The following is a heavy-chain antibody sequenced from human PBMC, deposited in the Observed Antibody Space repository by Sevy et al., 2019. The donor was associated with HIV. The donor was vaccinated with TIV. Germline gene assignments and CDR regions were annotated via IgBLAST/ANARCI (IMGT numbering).Heavy chain of an antibody. J-gene: IGHJ6*02. CDR2: IRADGNNK. CDR1: GFSFSSYG. CDR3: ARPRSGWHQYYYGLDV. D-gene: IGHD6-19*01. V-gene: IGHV3-33*01. Sequence: QLGGSLRLSCVASGFSFSSYGMHWVRQAPGKGLEWVAVIRADGNNKYYEDSVKGRFIISRDNSKNTLYLQMISLRAEDTAVYYCARPRSGWHQYYYGLDVWGQGTTVTVSS.